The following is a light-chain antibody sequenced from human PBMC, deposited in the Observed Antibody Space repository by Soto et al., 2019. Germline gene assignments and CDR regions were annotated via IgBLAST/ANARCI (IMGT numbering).Light chain of an antibody. CDR2: DVR. J-gene: IGLJ2*01. Sequence: QSALTQPASVSGSPGQSITISCTGTSSDVGGHNFVSWYQQHPGRAPKLMIYDVRNRPSGVSNRFSGSKSANTASLVISGLQADDEADYYCSSYSSSDTLVFGGGTKLTVL. V-gene: IGLV2-14*03. CDR1: SSDVGGHNF. CDR3: SSYSSSDTLV.